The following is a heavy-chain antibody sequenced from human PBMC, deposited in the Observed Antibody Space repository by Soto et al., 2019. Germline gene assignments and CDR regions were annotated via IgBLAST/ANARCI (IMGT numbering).Heavy chain of an antibody. V-gene: IGHV3-11*01. J-gene: IGHJ4*02. Sequence: QVQLVESGGGLVKPGGSLRLSCTASGFTFTDHYMTWIRQAPGKGLEWVSYINSGGCNIYYADSVRGRFTISRDNAKNSVYLQMSSLRAEDTAIYYCARDIRGANWGQGTLVIVSS. CDR2: INSGGCNI. D-gene: IGHD3-10*01. CDR3: ARDIRGAN. CDR1: GFTFTDHY.